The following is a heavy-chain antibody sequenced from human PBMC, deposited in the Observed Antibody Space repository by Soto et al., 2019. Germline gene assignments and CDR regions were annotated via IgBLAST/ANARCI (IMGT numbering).Heavy chain of an antibody. Sequence: LSLTCAVYGGSFSGYYWSWIRQPPGKGLEWVSYISSSGGTIYYADSVKGRFTISRDNAKNSLYLQMNSLRAEDTAVYYCARGFDYWGQGTLVTVSS. J-gene: IGHJ4*02. V-gene: IGHV3-11*04. CDR1: GGSFSGYY. CDR2: ISSSGGTI. CDR3: ARGFDY.